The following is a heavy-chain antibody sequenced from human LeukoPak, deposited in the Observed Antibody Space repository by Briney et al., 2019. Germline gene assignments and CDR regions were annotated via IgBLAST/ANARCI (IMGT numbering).Heavy chain of an antibody. CDR2: IYYSGST. J-gene: IGHJ4*02. CDR3: ARTATFYGSGTNFDY. CDR1: GGSISSSSYY. Sequence: SETLSLTCTVSGGSISSSSYYWGWIRQPPGKGLEWIGSIYYSGSTYYNPSLKSRVTISVDTSKNQFSLKLSSVTAADTAVYYCARTATFYGSGTNFDYWGQGTLVTVSS. D-gene: IGHD3-10*01. V-gene: IGHV4-39*07.